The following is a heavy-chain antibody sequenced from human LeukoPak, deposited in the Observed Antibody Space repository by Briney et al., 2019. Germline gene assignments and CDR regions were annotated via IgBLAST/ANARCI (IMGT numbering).Heavy chain of an antibody. CDR3: AREGQQLVLAGWFDP. Sequence: GGSLRLSCAASGFTFSDYSMNWVRQAPGKGLEWVSSISSSSTYIYYAGSVRGRFTISRDDAKNSLYLQMNSLRAEDTAVYYCAREGQQLVLAGWFDPWGQGTLVTVSS. CDR2: ISSSSTYI. V-gene: IGHV3-21*01. D-gene: IGHD6-13*01. J-gene: IGHJ5*02. CDR1: GFTFSDYS.